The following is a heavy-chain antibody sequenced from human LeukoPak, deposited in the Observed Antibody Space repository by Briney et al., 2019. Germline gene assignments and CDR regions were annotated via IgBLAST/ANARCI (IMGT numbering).Heavy chain of an antibody. CDR3: ARDHGSGSTDYFDS. CDR2: ISSSGSTI. V-gene: IGHV3-48*04. CDR1: GFIFINYG. Sequence: GGSLSLSCAASGFIFINYGMHWVGQAPGKGLEWVSYISSSGSTIYDADSVKGRFTISRDNAKKSLSLEMNSLRAEDTAVYYCARDHGSGSTDYFDSWGQGTLVTVSA. J-gene: IGHJ4*02. D-gene: IGHD2-15*01.